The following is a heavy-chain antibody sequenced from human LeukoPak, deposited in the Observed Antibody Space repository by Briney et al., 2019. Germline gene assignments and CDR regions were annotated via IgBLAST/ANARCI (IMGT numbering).Heavy chain of an antibody. V-gene: IGHV3-48*03. CDR1: RFTFSDYE. D-gene: IGHD3-22*01. CDR3: ARDYYDSSGYYSYYHYGMDV. CDR2: ISSSGSTI. J-gene: IGHJ6*02. Sequence: PGGSLRLSCAASRFTFSDYEMNWVRQAPGKGLEWVSYISSSGSTIYYGDSVKGRFTISRDNAKNSLNLQMNSLRAEDTAVYYCARDYYDSSGYYSYYHYGMDVWGQGTTVTVSS.